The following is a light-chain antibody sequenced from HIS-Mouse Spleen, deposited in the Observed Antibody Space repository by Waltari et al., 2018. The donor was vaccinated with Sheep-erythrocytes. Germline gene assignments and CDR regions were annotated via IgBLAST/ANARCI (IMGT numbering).Light chain of an antibody. CDR1: SSDVGGYNS. J-gene: IGLJ1*01. Sequence: QSALTQPRPVSGSPGPSVTISCTGTSSDVGGYNSVPWYQQHPGKAPKLMIYDVSKRPSGVPDRFSGSKSGNTASLTISGLQAEDEADYYCCSYAGSYNYVFGTGTKVTVL. V-gene: IGLV2-11*01. CDR3: CSYAGSYNYV. CDR2: DVS.